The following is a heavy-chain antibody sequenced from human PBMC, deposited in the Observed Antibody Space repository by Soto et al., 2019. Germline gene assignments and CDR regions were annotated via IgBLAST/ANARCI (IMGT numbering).Heavy chain of an antibody. CDR2: ISYDGSNK. J-gene: IGHJ4*02. Sequence: GGSLRLSCAASGFTFSSYAMHWVRQAPGKGLEWVAVISYDGSNKYYADSVKGRFTISRDNSKNTLYLQMNSLRAEDTAVYYCARDLRTWGDIVVVPAAPVLDYWGQGTLVTVSS. D-gene: IGHD2-2*01. CDR3: ARDLRTWGDIVVVPAAPVLDY. CDR1: GFTFSSYA. V-gene: IGHV3-30-3*01.